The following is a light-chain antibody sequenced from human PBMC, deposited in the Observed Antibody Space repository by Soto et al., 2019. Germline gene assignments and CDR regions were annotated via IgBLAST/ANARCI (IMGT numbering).Light chain of an antibody. Sequence: QSALTQPASVSGSPGQSITISCTGTSSDVGAYNYVSWYQQHPGKAPKLMIFEVNNRPSGVSNRCSGSKSGNTASLAISGLQAEDDADYYCSSYTSSSTLVFGGGTKLTVL. CDR2: EVN. CDR3: SSYTSSSTLV. J-gene: IGLJ2*01. CDR1: SSDVGAYNY. V-gene: IGLV2-14*01.